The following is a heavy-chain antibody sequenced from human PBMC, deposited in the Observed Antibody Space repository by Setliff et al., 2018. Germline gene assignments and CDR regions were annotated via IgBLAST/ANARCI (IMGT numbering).Heavy chain of an antibody. CDR1: GYSFDDYW. CDR3: ARHMTWYNWNDFRDYYYLDV. CDR2: TQPRDRDV. Sequence: ASVKVSCKPSGYSFDDYWIAWVRQMPGKGLERMGMTQPRDRDVRYSPSFGGQVTISADRSTGTAYLQWSRLKASDTAIYYCARHMTWYNWNDFRDYYYLDVWGKGTAVTVSS. J-gene: IGHJ6*03. V-gene: IGHV5-51*01. D-gene: IGHD1-1*01.